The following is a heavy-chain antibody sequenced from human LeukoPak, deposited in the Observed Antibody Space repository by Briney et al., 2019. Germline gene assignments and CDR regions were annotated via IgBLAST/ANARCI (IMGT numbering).Heavy chain of an antibody. J-gene: IGHJ4*02. Sequence: PGGSLRLSCAASGFTFSSYAMSWVRQAPGKGLEWVSAISGSGGSTYYADSVKGRFTISRDNSKNTLYLQTNSLRAEDTAVYYCAKWVHSGSYVFDYWGQGTLVTVSS. CDR2: ISGSGGST. D-gene: IGHD1-26*01. CDR3: AKWVHSGSYVFDY. CDR1: GFTFSSYA. V-gene: IGHV3-23*01.